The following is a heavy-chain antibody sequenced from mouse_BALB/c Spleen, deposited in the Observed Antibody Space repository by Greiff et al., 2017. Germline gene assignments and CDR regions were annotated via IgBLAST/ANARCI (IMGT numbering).Heavy chain of an antibody. Sequence: VQLKQPGAELVKPGASVKLSCTASGFNIKDTYMHWVKQRPEQGLEWIGRIDPANGNTKYDPKFQGKATITADTSSNTAYLQLSSLTSEDTAVYYCAYGNYELNWGQGTLVTVSA. J-gene: IGHJ3*01. CDR2: IDPANGNT. CDR1: GFNIKDTY. CDR3: AYGNYELN. D-gene: IGHD2-1*01. V-gene: IGHV14-3*02.